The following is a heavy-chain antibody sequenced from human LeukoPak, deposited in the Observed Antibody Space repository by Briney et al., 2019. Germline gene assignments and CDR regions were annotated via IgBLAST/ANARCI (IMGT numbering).Heavy chain of an antibody. CDR1: GYTFTAYY. D-gene: IGHD3-10*01. V-gene: IGHV1-2*02. Sequence: ASVKVSCKASGYTFTAYYMHLVRLAPGQGLEWMGWINPNSGGTNSSQKLQDRVTLTRDTSISTAYMELGSLRSDDTAIYYCARAYGSGSSYHPDYWGQGTLVTVSS. CDR3: ARAYGSGSSYHPDY. J-gene: IGHJ4*02. CDR2: INPNSGGT.